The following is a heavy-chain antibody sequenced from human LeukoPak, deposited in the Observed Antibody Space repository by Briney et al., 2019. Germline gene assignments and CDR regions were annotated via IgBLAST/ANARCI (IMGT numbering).Heavy chain of an antibody. J-gene: IGHJ6*02. CDR2: INPSGGST. Sequence: ASVKVSCKASGYTFTNYYMHWVRQAPGQGLEWMGIINPSGGSTSYAQKFQGRVTMTRDTSTSTVYMELSSLRSEDTAVYYCARRDVGGVGATAYYYYGMDVWGQGTTVTVSS. D-gene: IGHD1-26*01. V-gene: IGHV1-46*01. CDR3: ARRDVGGVGATAYYYYGMDV. CDR1: GYTFTNYY.